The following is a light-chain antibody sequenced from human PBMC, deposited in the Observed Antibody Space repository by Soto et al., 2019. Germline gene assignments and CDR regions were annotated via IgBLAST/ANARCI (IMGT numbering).Light chain of an antibody. V-gene: IGLV1-40*01. Sequence: QSVLTQPPSVSGAPGRGVTISCNGSKSNIGANYDVYWYQQFPGTAPKLLIYANANRPSGVPQRFSGSKSGTSASLAITGLQTEDEADYYCQSYDTSLPGLLFGVGTKLTVL. CDR2: ANA. J-gene: IGLJ2*01. CDR1: KSNIGANYD. CDR3: QSYDTSLPGLL.